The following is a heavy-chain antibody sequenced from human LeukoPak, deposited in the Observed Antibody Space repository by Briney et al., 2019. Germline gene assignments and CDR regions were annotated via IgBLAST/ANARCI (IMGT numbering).Heavy chain of an antibody. CDR2: IWYDGSKK. D-gene: IGHD5-18*01. CDR3: ARWLSDKIDSNGYLDY. CDR1: GFTFSDYY. V-gene: IGHV3-33*08. Sequence: TGGSLRLSCAASGFTFSDYYMSWIRQAPGKGLEWVALIWYDGSKKYYGDFVKGRFTISRDNSKNTLYLQMNSLRVEDTAVYYCARWLSDKIDSNGYLDYWGQGTLVTVPS. J-gene: IGHJ4*02.